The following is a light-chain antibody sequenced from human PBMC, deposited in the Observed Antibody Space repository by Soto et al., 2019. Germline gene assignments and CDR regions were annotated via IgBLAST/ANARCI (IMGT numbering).Light chain of an antibody. CDR1: TSNFGA. J-gene: IGLJ1*01. CDR3: QSFDFSLSGPGV. CDR2: SNS. V-gene: IGLV1-40*01. Sequence: QSVLTQPPSVSGAPGQRVTISCTGTTSNFGAMHWYQQLPGTAPKLLISSNSDRPSGVPDRFSGSKSGSSASLAITGLQPEDEADYYCQSFDFSLSGPGVFGTGTKLTVL.